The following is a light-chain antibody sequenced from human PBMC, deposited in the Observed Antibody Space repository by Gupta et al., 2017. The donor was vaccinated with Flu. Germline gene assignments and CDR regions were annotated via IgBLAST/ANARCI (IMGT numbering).Light chain of an antibody. CDR1: QDIGSY. CDR3: QKYNSAPPA. Sequence: PSSLSAPVGDTATITCRSSQDIGSYLGWYHQRSGAVLNSLVYAASSLQSGGPARCTARGYGTAITLTIRRLQPEDLATYYCQKYNSAPPAFGGGTKVEIK. V-gene: IGKV1-27*01. CDR2: AAS. J-gene: IGKJ4*01.